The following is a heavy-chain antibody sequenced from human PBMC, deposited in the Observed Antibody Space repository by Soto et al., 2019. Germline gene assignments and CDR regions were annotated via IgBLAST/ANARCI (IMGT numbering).Heavy chain of an antibody. V-gene: IGHV1-8*01. CDR2: MNPNSGDT. CDR1: GYTFTSYD. CDR3: ARSYSASGFWFDP. J-gene: IGHJ5*02. D-gene: IGHD6-13*01. Sequence: ASVKVSCKASGYTFTSYDINWVRQAPGQGLEWMGWMNPNSGDTGYAQKFQGRVTMTRNTSISTAYMELSSLRSEDTAVYYCARSYSASGFWFDPWRQGTLVTVSS.